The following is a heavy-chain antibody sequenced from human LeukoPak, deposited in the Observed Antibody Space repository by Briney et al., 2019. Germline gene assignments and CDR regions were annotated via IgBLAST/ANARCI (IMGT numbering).Heavy chain of an antibody. Sequence: GGSLRLSCAASGFTFSSYGMHLVRQAPGKGLEWVAVIWYDGSNKYYADSVKGRFTISRDNSKNTPYLQMNSLRAEDTAVYYCARHHRTSIAAAGYWGQGTLATVSS. V-gene: IGHV3-33*01. CDR3: ARHHRTSIAAAGY. J-gene: IGHJ4*02. CDR1: GFTFSSYG. D-gene: IGHD6-13*01. CDR2: IWYDGSNK.